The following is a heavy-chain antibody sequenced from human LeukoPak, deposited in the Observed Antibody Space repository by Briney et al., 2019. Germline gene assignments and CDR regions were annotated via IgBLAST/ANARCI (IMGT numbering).Heavy chain of an antibody. D-gene: IGHD6-19*01. CDR2: ISGTGDNT. V-gene: IGHV3-23*01. CDR3: AARPTSAAVAPSDF. CDR1: GLTPSSCA. Sequence: GSLRLSCAASGLTPSSCAMSWVRQAPGKGLEWVSAISGTGDNTHYADSVKGRFTISRDNSKSMLYLQMNSLRAEDTATYYCAARPTSAAVAPSDFWGQGTLVTVSS. J-gene: IGHJ4*02.